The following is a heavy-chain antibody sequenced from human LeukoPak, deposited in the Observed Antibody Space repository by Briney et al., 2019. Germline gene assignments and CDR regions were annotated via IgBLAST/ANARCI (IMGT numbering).Heavy chain of an antibody. CDR1: GFTFSSYA. CDR2: ISGSGSGT. CDR3: AKDTGRSSSWYYFDY. D-gene: IGHD6-13*01. J-gene: IGHJ4*02. V-gene: IGHV3-23*01. Sequence: PGGSLRLSCAASGFTFSSYAMNWVRQAPGKGLEWVSGISGSGSGTYYADSVKGRFTISRDNSKNTLYLQMNSLRAEDTAVYYCAKDTGRSSSWYYFDYWGQGTLVTVSS.